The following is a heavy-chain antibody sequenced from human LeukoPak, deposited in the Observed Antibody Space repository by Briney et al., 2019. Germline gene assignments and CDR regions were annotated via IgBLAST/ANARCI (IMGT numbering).Heavy chain of an antibody. CDR2: IYYSGST. D-gene: IGHD6-19*01. V-gene: IGHV4-59*01. CDR3: ARVARVDSSADY. J-gene: IGHJ4*02. CDR1: GASISSYY. Sequence: SETLSLTCTVSGASISSYYWSWIRQPPGKGLEWIGYIYYSGSTNYNPSLKSRVTISVDTSNNQFSLKLSSVTAADTAVYYCARVARVDSSADYWGQGTLVTVSS.